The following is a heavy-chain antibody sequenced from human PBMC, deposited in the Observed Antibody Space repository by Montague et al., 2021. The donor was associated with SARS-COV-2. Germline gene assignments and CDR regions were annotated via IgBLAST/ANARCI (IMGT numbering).Heavy chain of an antibody. CDR2: IDWDDDK. Sequence: PALVKPTQTLTLTCTFSGFSLSTSGMCVSWIRQPPGKALEWLARIDWDDDKYYSTSLKTRLTISKDTSKNQVVLTMTNMDPVDTATYYCAHKTGLRYFDWLFQTNPTGGYFDLWGRGTLVTVSS. CDR3: AHKTGLRYFDWLFQTNPTGGYFDL. J-gene: IGHJ2*01. D-gene: IGHD3-9*01. CDR1: GFSLSTSGMC. V-gene: IGHV2-70*11.